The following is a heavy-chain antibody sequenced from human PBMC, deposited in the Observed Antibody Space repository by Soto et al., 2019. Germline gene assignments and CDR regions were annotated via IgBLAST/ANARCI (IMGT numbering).Heavy chain of an antibody. V-gene: IGHV4-4*07. Sequence: QVHLQESGPGLVKPSETLSLTCAISGDSIGNFYWSWIRQPAGKGLESLGRLSASGRTNYSPSLQSRVTMSLDRSKNRFSLRLSSVSAADTAVYSSARGMGRYFDLWGRGNLVTVSS. CDR2: LSASGRT. CDR3: ARGMGRYFDL. D-gene: IGHD2-8*01. J-gene: IGHJ2*01. CDR1: GDSIGNFY.